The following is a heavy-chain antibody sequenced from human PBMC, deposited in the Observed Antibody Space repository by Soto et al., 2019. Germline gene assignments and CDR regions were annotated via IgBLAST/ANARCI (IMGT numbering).Heavy chain of an antibody. V-gene: IGHV3-9*01. CDR1: GFTFDDYA. Sequence: EVQQLESGGGLVQPGRSLRLSCAASGFTFDDYAKHWVRQAPGKGLEWVSGISWNSGSIGYADSVKGRFTISRDNAKNSLYLQMNSLRAEDTALYSCPKDVVDGDAFDIWGQWTMVTVSS. D-gene: IGHD6-6*01. CDR3: PKDVVDGDAFDI. CDR2: ISWNSGSI. J-gene: IGHJ3*02.